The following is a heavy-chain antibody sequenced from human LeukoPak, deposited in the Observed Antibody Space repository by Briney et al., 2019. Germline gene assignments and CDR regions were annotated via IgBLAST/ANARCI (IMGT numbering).Heavy chain of an antibody. D-gene: IGHD2-8*01. CDR3: MGYATATASFDY. CDR1: GGSISSCSYY. Sequence: SETLSLTCTVSGGSISSCSYYWGWIRQPPGKGLEWIGSIYYSGNTYYNASLKSRVTISVDTSKNQFALKLSSVTAADTAVYYCMGYATATASFDYWGQGTLVTVSS. J-gene: IGHJ4*02. V-gene: IGHV4-39*01. CDR2: IYYSGNT.